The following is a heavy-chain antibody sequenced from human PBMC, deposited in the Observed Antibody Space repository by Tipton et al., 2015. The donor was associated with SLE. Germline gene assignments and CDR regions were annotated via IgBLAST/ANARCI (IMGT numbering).Heavy chain of an antibody. V-gene: IGHV4-34*01. CDR1: GGSFSGYY. CDR3: ASTTTMTNYIDY. D-gene: IGHD4-17*01. Sequence: TLSLTCVVYGGSFSGYYWSWIRQPPGKGLEWIGEINHSGSTNYNPSLKSRVTISVDTSKNQFSLKLSSVTAADTAVYYCASTTTMTNYIDYWGQGTLVTVSS. CDR2: INHSGST. J-gene: IGHJ4*02.